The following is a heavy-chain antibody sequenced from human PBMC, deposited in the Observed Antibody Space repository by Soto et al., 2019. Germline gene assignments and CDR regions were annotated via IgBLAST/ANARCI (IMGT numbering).Heavy chain of an antibody. D-gene: IGHD5-18*01. V-gene: IGHV1-18*01. CDR3: ARVGYSYGKAGFDY. CDR2: ISAYNGNT. J-gene: IGHJ4*02. CDR1: GYTFTSYG. Sequence: WASVKVSCKASGYTFTSYGISWVRQAPGQGLEWMGWISAYNGNTNYAQKLQGRVTMTTDTSTSTAYMELRSLRSDDTAVYYCARVGYSYGKAGFDYWGQGTLVTVSS.